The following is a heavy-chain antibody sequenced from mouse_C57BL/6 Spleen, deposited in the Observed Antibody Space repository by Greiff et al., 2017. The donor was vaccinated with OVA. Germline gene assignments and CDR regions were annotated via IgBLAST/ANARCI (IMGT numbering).Heavy chain of an antibody. V-gene: IGHV14-3*01. Sequence: EVQLQESVAELVRPGASVKLSCTASGFNIKNTYMHWVKQRPEQGLEWIGRIDPANGNTKYAPKFQGKATITADTSSNTAYLQLSSLTSEDTAIYYCARIPETGLSLNWAWFAYWGQGTLVTVSA. D-gene: IGHD4-1*01. J-gene: IGHJ3*01. CDR3: ARIPETGLSLNWAWFAY. CDR2: IDPANGNT. CDR1: GFNIKNTY.